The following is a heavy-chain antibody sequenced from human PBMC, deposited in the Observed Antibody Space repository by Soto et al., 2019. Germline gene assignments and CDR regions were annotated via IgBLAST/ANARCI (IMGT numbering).Heavy chain of an antibody. Sequence: GESLKISCRGSGYSFTSYWISWVRQMPGKGLEWMGRIDPSDSYTNYSPSFQGHVTISADKSISTAYLQWSRLKASDTAMYYCAXAHRAVAGTSHYYGMDVWGQGTTVTVSS. CDR3: AXAHRAVAGTSHYYGMDV. J-gene: IGHJ6*02. CDR2: IDPSDSYT. CDR1: GYSFTSYW. V-gene: IGHV5-10-1*01. D-gene: IGHD6-19*01.